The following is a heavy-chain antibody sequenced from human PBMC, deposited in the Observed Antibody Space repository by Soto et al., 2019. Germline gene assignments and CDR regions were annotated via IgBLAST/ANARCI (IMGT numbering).Heavy chain of an antibody. CDR2: ISGSGGST. J-gene: IGHJ6*02. D-gene: IGHD5-18*01. CDR3: GKWGGEVDTAMVWRDYYYYGMDV. CDR1: GFTFSSYA. V-gene: IGHV3-23*01. Sequence: GGSLRLSCAASGFTFSSYAMSWVRQAPGKGLEWVSAISGSGGSTYYADSVKGRFTISRDNSKNTLYLQMNSLRAEDMAVYYCGKWGGEVDTAMVWRDYYYYGMDVWGQGTTVTVSS.